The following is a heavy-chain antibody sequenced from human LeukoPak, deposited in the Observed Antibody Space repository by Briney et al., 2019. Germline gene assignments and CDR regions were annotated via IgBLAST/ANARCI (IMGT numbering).Heavy chain of an antibody. Sequence: SETLSLTCTVYGGSLSDYSWSWIRQPPGKGLEWIGEIHHSGSTKYNPSLKSRVTISVDTSKNQFSLKLSSVTAADTAVYYCARGRGIMTHYSNYGTDYGDPWGQGTLVTVSS. CDR3: ARGRGIMTHYSNYGTDYGDP. V-gene: IGHV4-34*01. CDR2: IHHSGST. J-gene: IGHJ5*02. CDR1: GGSLSDYS. D-gene: IGHD4-11*01.